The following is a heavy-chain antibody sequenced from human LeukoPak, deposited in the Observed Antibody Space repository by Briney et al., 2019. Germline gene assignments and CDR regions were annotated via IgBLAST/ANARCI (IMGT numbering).Heavy chain of an antibody. D-gene: IGHD5-24*01. CDR1: GGSFSGYY. CDR2: INHSGRT. J-gene: IGHJ4*02. V-gene: IGHV4-34*01. CDR3: ARVGDVDSRPLTY. Sequence: SQTLSLTCAVYGGSFSGYYWSWISQPPGKGLEWIGEINHSGRTNNNTSLKSRVTISLDTSKNQFSLKLTSVTAADTAVYYCARVGDVDSRPLTYWGQGTPVTVSS.